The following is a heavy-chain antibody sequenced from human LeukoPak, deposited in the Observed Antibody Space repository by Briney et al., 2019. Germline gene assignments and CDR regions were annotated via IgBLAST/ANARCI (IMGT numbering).Heavy chain of an antibody. D-gene: IGHD3-16*01. J-gene: IGHJ3*02. CDR1: GGTFSSYA. V-gene: IGHV1-69*06. CDR3: AKDISPFMITFGGNNAFDI. Sequence: SVKVSCKASGGTFSSYAISWVRQAPGQGLEWMGGIIPIFGTANYAQKFQGRVTITADKSTSTAYMELSSLRPEDTALYYCAKDISPFMITFGGNNAFDIWGQGTMVTVSS. CDR2: IIPIFGTA.